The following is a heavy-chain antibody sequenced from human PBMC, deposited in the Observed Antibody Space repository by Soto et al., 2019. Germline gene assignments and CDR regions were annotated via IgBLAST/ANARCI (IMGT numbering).Heavy chain of an antibody. CDR1: GGTFSSYA. Sequence: QVQLVQSGAEVKKPGSSVKVSCKASGGTFSSYAISWVRQAPGQGLEWMGGIIPIFGTANYAQKFQGRVTITADESTSTAYMELSRLRSEDTAVYYCARERFGEFNDKNWFDPWGQGTLVTVSS. D-gene: IGHD3-10*01. J-gene: IGHJ5*02. CDR2: IIPIFGTA. CDR3: ARERFGEFNDKNWFDP. V-gene: IGHV1-69*01.